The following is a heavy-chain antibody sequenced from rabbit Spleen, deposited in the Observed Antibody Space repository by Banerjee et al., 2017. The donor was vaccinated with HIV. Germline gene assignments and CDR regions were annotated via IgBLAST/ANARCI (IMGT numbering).Heavy chain of an antibody. CDR3: ARDSSSSFSSYGMDL. CDR1: GFSLRTSNK. V-gene: IGHV1S45*01. Sequence: QEQLEESGGALVNPEGSLKLACPASGFSLRTSNKMCWVGKAPGKGLEWIDCIDTGFGGTTYSASWAKGRFTISKTSSTTVTLQMTSLTAADTATYFCARDSSSSFSSYGMDLWAQGPSSPS. D-gene: IGHD1-1*01. CDR2: IDTGFGGTT. J-gene: IGHJ6*01.